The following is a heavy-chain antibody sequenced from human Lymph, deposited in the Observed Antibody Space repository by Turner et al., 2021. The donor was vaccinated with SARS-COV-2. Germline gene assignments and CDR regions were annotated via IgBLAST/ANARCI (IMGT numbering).Heavy chain of an antibody. CDR3: AKDDSPGEYGDYVGKIGPCFDY. Sequence: EVQLLESGGGLVQPGGTLYLTCAAPRFTLEHYSMHWVRQAPGKGLEWGSGISWDSGTIGYADSVKGRFINSRDNAKSSVYLQMNSLGAEDTALYYCAKDDSPGEYGDYVGKIGPCFDYWGQGTLVTVSS. CDR2: ISWDSGTI. D-gene: IGHD4-17*01. V-gene: IGHV3-9*01. J-gene: IGHJ4*02. CDR1: RFTLEHYS.